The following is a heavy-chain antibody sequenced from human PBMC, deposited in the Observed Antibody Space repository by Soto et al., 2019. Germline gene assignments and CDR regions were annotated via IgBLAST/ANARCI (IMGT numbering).Heavy chain of an antibody. CDR2: IKSKTDGGTT. D-gene: IGHD5-18*01. Sequence: LRLSCAASGFTFSNAWMSWVRQAPGKGLEWVGRIKSKTDGGTTDYAAPVKGRFTISRDDSKNTLYLQMNSLKTEDTAVYYCTTAGGTAMVTSDNYYYYYGMDVWGQGTTVTVSS. CDR1: GFTFSNAW. J-gene: IGHJ6*02. CDR3: TTAGGTAMVTSDNYYYYYGMDV. V-gene: IGHV3-15*01.